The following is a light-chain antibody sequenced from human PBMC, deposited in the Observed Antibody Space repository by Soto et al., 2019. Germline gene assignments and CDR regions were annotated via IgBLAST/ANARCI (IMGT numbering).Light chain of an antibody. CDR3: MQSIQLPLT. V-gene: IGKV2D-29*01. Sequence: DTVMTQTPLSLSVTPGQPASISCKSSQSLLHSDGKTYLCWFLQKPGQPPQPLIYEVSKRFSGVPERFSGSGSGTDFTLKISRVETEDVGLYYCMQSIQLPLTFGGGTKVEIK. CDR1: QSLLHSDGKTY. CDR2: EVS. J-gene: IGKJ4*01.